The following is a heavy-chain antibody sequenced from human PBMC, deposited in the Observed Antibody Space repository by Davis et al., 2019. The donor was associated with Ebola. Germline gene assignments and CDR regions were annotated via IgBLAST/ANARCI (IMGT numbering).Heavy chain of an antibody. Sequence: GESLKISCAASGFTFSDYYMSWIRQAPGKGLEWVSYISSSGSTIYYADSAKGRFTISRDNAKNSLYLQMNSLRAEDTAVYYCARGLVVPRHHYYYGMDVWGQGTTVTVSS. D-gene: IGHD2-2*01. CDR1: GFTFSDYY. V-gene: IGHV3-11*01. CDR3: ARGLVVPRHHYYYGMDV. J-gene: IGHJ6*02. CDR2: ISSSGSTI.